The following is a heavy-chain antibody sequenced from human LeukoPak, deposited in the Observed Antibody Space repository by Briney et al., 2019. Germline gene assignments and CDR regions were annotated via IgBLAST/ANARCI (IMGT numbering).Heavy chain of an antibody. Sequence: SVKVSCKASGGTFSSYAISWVRQAPGQGLEWMGGIIPIFGTANYAQKFQGRVTITADESTSTAYMELSSLRSEDTAVYYCARLGGFEAAGDFDYWGQGTLVTVSS. V-gene: IGHV1-69*01. CDR3: ARLGGFEAAGDFDY. CDR1: GGTFSSYA. J-gene: IGHJ4*02. CDR2: IIPIFGTA. D-gene: IGHD6-13*01.